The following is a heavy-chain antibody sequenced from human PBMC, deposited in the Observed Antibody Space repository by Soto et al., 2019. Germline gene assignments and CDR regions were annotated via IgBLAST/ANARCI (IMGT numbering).Heavy chain of an antibody. CDR2: IYYSGST. D-gene: IGHD3-3*01. J-gene: IGHJ6*02. Sequence: TLSLTCTVSGGSISSGGYYWSWIRQHPGKGLEWIGYIYYSGSTYYNPSLKSRVTISVDTSKNQFSLKLSSVTAADTAVYYCAREGGLLEWLFPPNYYYYGMDVWGQGTTVTVSS. CDR1: GGSISSGGYY. V-gene: IGHV4-31*03. CDR3: AREGGLLEWLFPPNYYYYGMDV.